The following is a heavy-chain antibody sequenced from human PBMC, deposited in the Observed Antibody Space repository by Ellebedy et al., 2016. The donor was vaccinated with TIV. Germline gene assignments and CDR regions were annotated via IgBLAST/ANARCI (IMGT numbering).Heavy chain of an antibody. D-gene: IGHD5-12*01. Sequence: GGSLRLSCKASGYNFATYWIGWLRQTPGKGLEWMGIIFPLDSDTRYSPSFQGQVTISADRTLNTAYLQWSSLRASDTAMYYCARSLAGYGYIDSWGQGTLVNVPS. CDR1: GYNFATYW. CDR3: ARSLAGYGYIDS. CDR2: IFPLDSDT. V-gene: IGHV5-51*01. J-gene: IGHJ4*02.